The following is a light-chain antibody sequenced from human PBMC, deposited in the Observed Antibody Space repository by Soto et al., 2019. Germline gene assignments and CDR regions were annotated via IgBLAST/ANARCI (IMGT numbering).Light chain of an antibody. CDR3: SSYTSATTYV. J-gene: IGLJ1*01. CDR2: DVS. CDR1: SSDVGAYNY. Sequence: QSALTQPASVSGSPGQSTTISCTGTSSDVGAYNYDSWYQQYPGEAPKVIIYDVSHRPAGVSNRFSGSKSGNTASLTISGLQTQDEADYYCSSYTSATTYVFGTGTKSPS. V-gene: IGLV2-14*01.